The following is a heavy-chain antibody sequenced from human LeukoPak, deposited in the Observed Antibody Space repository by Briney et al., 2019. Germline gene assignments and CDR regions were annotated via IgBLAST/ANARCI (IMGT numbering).Heavy chain of an antibody. J-gene: IGHJ4*02. D-gene: IGHD3-10*01. CDR3: ASWGYYYGSGSPSNFDY. CDR2: ISGSGGST. Sequence: GGSLRLSCAASGFTFSSYAMSWVRQAPGKGLEWVSAISGSGGSTYYADSVKGRFTISRDNSKNTLYLQMNSLGAEDTAVYYCASWGYYYGSGSPSNFDYWGQGTLVTVSS. V-gene: IGHV3-23*01. CDR1: GFTFSSYA.